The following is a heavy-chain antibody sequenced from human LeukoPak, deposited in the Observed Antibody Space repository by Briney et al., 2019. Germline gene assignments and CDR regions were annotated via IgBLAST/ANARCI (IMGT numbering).Heavy chain of an antibody. CDR3: AKVGIAAARRPLDY. CDR1: GFTFSSYA. D-gene: IGHD6-13*01. J-gene: IGHJ4*02. CDR2: ISGSGGST. V-gene: IGHV3-23*01. Sequence: PGGSLRLSCAASGFTFSSYAMSWVRQARGKGLEWVSAISGSGGSTYYADSVKGRFTISRDNSKNTLYLQMNSLRAEDTAVYYCAKVGIAAARRPLDYWGQGTLVTVSS.